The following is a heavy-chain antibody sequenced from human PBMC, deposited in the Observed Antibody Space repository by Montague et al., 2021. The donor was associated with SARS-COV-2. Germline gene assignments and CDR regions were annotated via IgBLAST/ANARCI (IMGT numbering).Heavy chain of an antibody. CDR3: TRHVHMTWPEPSPGFDY. J-gene: IGHJ4*02. Sequence: SETRSLTCTVSGDSISSSSYNWGWIRQPPGKGLEWIGSVHYSGRPYYXPSLKSRVTIYVDTSKNQLSLKLSSVTAADTAVYYCTRHVHMTWPEPSPGFDYWGQGTLVTVSS. CDR1: GDSISSSSYN. V-gene: IGHV4-39*01. D-gene: IGHD1-1*01. CDR2: VHYSGRP.